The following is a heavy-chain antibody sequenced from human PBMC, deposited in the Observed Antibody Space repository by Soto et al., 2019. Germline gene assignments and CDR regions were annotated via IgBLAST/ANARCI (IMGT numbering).Heavy chain of an antibody. CDR1: GFTFSDHY. CDR3: TRAGILPTPYYFDY. D-gene: IGHD2-21*01. V-gene: IGHV3-72*01. CDR2: IRNKANSYTT. J-gene: IGHJ4*02. Sequence: PGGSLRLSCAAXGFTFSDHYMDWVRQAPGKGLEWVGRIRNKANSYTTEYAASVKGRFTISRDDSRNSLYLQMNSLKTEDTAMYYCTRAGILPTPYYFDYWGQGTLVTVSS.